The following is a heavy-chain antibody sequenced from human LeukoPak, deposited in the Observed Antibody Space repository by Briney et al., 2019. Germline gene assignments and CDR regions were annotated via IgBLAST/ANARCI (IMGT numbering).Heavy chain of an antibody. CDR2: INPSGGST. V-gene: IGHV1-46*01. D-gene: IGHD6-6*01. CDR1: GYTFTSYY. CDR3: ARPYSSSSPWDWFDP. Sequence: GASVKVSCKASGYTFTSYYMHWVRQAPRQGLEWMGIINPSGGSTSYAQKFQGRVTMTRDTSTSTVYMELSSLRSEDTAVYYCARPYSSSSPWDWFDPWGQGTLVTVSS. J-gene: IGHJ5*02.